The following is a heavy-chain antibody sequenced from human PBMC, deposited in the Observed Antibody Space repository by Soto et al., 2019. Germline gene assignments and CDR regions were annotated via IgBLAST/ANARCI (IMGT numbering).Heavy chain of an antibody. D-gene: IGHD6-19*01. CDR3: ARDLYSGSPFDP. CDR2: INSDGSST. Sequence: GGSLRLSCAASGFTFSSYWMHWVRQAPGKGLVWVSRINSDGSSTSYADAVKGRFTISRDNAKNTLYLQMNSLRAEDTAVYYRARDLYSGSPFDPWGQGTLVTVSS. J-gene: IGHJ5*02. V-gene: IGHV3-74*01. CDR1: GFTFSSYW.